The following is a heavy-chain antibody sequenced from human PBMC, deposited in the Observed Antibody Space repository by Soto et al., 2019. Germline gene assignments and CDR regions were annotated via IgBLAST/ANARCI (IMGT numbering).Heavy chain of an antibody. CDR1: GGSFSGYY. CDR2: INHSGST. CDR3: ARGDYGDGYGMDV. J-gene: IGHJ6*02. Sequence: SETLSLTCAVYGGSFSGYYWSWIRQPPGKGLEWIGEINHSGSTNYNPSLKSRVTISVDTSKNQFSLKLSSVTAADTAVYYCARGDYGDGYGMDVWGQGNTVTVSS. V-gene: IGHV4-34*01. D-gene: IGHD4-17*01.